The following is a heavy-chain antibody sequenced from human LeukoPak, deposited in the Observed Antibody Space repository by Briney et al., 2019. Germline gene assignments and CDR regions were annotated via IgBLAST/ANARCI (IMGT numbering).Heavy chain of an antibody. CDR1: GGSISSYY. CDR3: ARGFRGNQWDPFQH. D-gene: IGHD1-14*01. V-gene: IGHV4-4*07. J-gene: IGHJ1*01. CDR2: IYTSGST. Sequence: PSETLSLTCTVSGGSISSYYWNWIRQPAGKGLEWIGRIYTSGSTNYNPSLKSRVTMSVDTSKNQFSLKLTSVTAADTAVYYCARGFRGNQWDPFQHWGQGTLLTVSS.